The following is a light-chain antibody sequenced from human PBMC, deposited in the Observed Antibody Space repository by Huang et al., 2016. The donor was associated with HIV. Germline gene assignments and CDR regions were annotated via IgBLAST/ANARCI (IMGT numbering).Light chain of an antibody. J-gene: IGKJ1*01. CDR1: QPITTN. CDR3: HQTYGTPET. CDR2: DAS. Sequence: DIQMTQSPSSLSASVGDRVTITCRASQPITTNLNWYQQKPGTAPKLLIYDASTLHSGVPSRFSGSGSGTDFTLTISSLQPEDFATYHCHQTYGTPETFGQGTKVDIK. V-gene: IGKV1-39*01.